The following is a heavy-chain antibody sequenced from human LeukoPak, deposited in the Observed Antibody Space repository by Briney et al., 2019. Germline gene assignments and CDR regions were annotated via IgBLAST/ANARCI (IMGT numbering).Heavy chain of an antibody. V-gene: IGHV3-48*01. Sequence: GGSLRLSCAASGFTFSSYSMNWVRQAPGKGLEWVSYISSSSSSTIYYADSVKGRFTISRDNAKNSLYLQMNSLRAEDTAVYYCASPLRYFDWAFDYWGQGTLVTVSS. CDR2: ISSSSSSTI. J-gene: IGHJ4*02. CDR1: GFTFSSYS. CDR3: ASPLRYFDWAFDY. D-gene: IGHD3-9*01.